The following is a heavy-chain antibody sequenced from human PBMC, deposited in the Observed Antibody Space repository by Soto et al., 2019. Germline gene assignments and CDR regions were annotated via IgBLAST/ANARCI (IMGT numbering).Heavy chain of an antibody. CDR2: IYYSGST. J-gene: IGHJ6*03. V-gene: IGHV4-59*01. D-gene: IGHD3-3*01. CDR3: ARATAGEDFWSGTSYYYMDV. Sequence: SQTLSLTCTVSGGSISSYYWSWIRQPPGKGLEWIGYIYYSGSTNYNPSLKSRVTISVDTSKNQFSLKLSSVTAADTAVYYCARATAGEDFWSGTSYYYMDVWGKGTTVTVSS. CDR1: GGSISSYY.